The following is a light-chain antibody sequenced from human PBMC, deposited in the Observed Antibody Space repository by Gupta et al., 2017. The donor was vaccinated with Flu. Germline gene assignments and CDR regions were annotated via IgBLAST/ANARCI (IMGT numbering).Light chain of an antibody. J-gene: IGLJ3*02. CDR1: SSDVGRYNY. V-gene: IGLV2-14*01. CDR2: EVS. CDR3: SSYTSSSTWM. Sequence: QSALTQPASVSGSPGPSITISCTGTSSDVGRYNYVSWYQQHPGKAPKLMIYEVSNRPSGVSNRFSGSKSGNTASLTISGLQAEDEADYYCSSYTSSSTWMFGGGTKLTVL.